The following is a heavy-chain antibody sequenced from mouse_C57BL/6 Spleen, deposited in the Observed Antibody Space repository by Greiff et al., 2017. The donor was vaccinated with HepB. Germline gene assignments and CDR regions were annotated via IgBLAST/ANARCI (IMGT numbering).Heavy chain of an antibody. CDR3: TRGGLWYFDV. CDR1: GFTFSSYA. J-gene: IGHJ1*03. D-gene: IGHD1-1*02. V-gene: IGHV5-9-1*02. Sequence: EVKLVESGEGLVKPGGSLKLSCAASGFTFSSYAMSWVRQTPEKRLEWVAYISSGGDYIYYADTVKVRCTISRDNARNTLYLQMSSLKSEDTALYYCTRGGLWYFDVWGTGTTVTVSS. CDR2: ISSGGDYI.